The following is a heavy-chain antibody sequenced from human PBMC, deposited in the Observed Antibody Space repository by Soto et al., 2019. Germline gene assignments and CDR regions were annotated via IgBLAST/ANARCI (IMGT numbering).Heavy chain of an antibody. CDR3: AHAFGGTSWPNDAFDV. Sequence: HITLKESGPTLVKPTQTLTLTCIFSGFSFSADGVGVGWIRQPPGKTLEWLALIYWDEDTRYRPSLKSRLTITKDSSKNQVVLTMNNMDPLDTATYYCAHAFGGTSWPNDAFDVWGQGTVVTVSS. V-gene: IGHV2-5*02. J-gene: IGHJ3*01. D-gene: IGHD3-16*01. CDR1: GFSFSADGVG. CDR2: IYWDEDT.